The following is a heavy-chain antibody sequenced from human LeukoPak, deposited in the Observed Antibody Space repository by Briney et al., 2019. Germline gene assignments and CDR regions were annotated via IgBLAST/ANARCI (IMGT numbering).Heavy chain of an antibody. Sequence: ASVKVSCKASGYTFTGYYMHWVRQAPGQGLEWTGWINPNSGGTNYAQKSQGRVTMTRDTSISTAYMELSRLRSDDMAVYYCARGCGGDCYSGYCYCMDVWGQGFTVTVSS. J-gene: IGHJ6*02. CDR2: INPNSGGT. CDR1: GYTFTGYY. CDR3: ARGCGGDCYSGYCYCMDV. V-gene: IGHV1-2*02. D-gene: IGHD2-21*02.